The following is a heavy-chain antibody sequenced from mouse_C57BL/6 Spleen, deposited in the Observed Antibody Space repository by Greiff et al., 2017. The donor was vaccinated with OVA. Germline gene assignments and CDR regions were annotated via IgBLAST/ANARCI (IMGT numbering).Heavy chain of an antibody. Sequence: VQLKQSGPELVKPGASVKISCKASGYSFTDYNMNWVKQSNGKSLEWIGVINPNYGTTSYNQKFKGKATLTVDQSSSTTYMQLNSLTSEDSAVYYCARKSMVTGYFDVWGTGTTVTVSS. CDR2: INPNYGTT. D-gene: IGHD2-1*01. CDR3: ARKSMVTGYFDV. J-gene: IGHJ1*03. CDR1: GYSFTDYN. V-gene: IGHV1-39*01.